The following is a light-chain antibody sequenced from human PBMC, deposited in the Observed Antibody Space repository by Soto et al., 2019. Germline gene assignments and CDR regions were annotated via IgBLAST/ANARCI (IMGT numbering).Light chain of an antibody. Sequence: SYELTQPPSVSVSPGQTARITCSGDALPKQYAYWYQQKPGQAPVLVIYKDNERPSGIPERFSGSSSGTTVTLTISGVQAEDEADYHCQSADSSGTYMVFGGGTKLTVL. CDR2: KDN. CDR3: QSADSSGTYMV. V-gene: IGLV3-25*03. CDR1: ALPKQY. J-gene: IGLJ2*01.